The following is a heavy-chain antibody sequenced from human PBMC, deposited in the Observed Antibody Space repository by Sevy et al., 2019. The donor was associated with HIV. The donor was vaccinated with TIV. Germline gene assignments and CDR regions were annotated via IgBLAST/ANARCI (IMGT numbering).Heavy chain of an antibody. D-gene: IGHD3-22*01. J-gene: IGHJ4*02. V-gene: IGHV1-24*01. CDR1: GYTLSQLS. CDR3: ATTKDYYESSGCPFDD. Sequence: ASVNVSCKVSGYTLSQLSMHWVRQAPGKGLEWMGSFDPEDGETLYAQKLQGRVTMTEDTSIDTAYMELTSLRSEDTAVYYCATTKDYYESSGCPFDDWGQGTLVTVSS. CDR2: FDPEDGET.